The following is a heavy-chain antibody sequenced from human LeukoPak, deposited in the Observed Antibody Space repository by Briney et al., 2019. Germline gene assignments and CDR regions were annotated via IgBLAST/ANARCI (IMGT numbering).Heavy chain of an antibody. V-gene: IGHV4-34*01. Sequence: SETLSLTCAVYGGSFSGYYWSWIRQPPGKGLEWIGEINHSGSTNYNPSLKSRVTISVDTSKNQFSLKLSSVTAADTAVYYCASLSLGELSLWDYWGQGTLVTVSS. CDR2: INHSGST. CDR3: ASLSLGELSLWDY. CDR1: GGSFSGYY. D-gene: IGHD3-16*02. J-gene: IGHJ4*02.